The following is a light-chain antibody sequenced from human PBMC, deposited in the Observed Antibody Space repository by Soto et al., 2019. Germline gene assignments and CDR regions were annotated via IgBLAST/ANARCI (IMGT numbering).Light chain of an antibody. CDR3: SSYTSSSLV. CDR1: SSDVGGYNY. V-gene: IGLV2-14*01. CDR2: DVS. Sequence: QSALTQPASVSGSPGQSITISCTGTSSDVGGYNYVSWYQQHPGKAPKLMIYDVSNRPSGVSNRFSGSKSGNTASLTISGFQAEDEADYYCSSYTSSSLVFGGGTKVTVL. J-gene: IGLJ2*01.